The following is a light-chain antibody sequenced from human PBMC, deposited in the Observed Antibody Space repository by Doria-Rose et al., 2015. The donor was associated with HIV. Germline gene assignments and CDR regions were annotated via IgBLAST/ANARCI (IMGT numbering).Light chain of an antibody. J-gene: IGKJ1*01. Sequence: DIQVTQSPSSLSASVGDRVTITCRASQNINRFLNWYQQKPGKVPKVLIYAASSLQSGVPSRSSGSGSGTDFTLTISSLQPEDFATYYCQQSFSTPRTFGQGTKVEIK. CDR1: QNINRF. CDR3: QQSFSTPRT. CDR2: AAS. V-gene: IGKV1-39*01.